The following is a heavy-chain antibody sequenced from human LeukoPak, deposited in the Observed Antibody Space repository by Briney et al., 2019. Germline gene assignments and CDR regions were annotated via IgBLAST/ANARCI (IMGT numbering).Heavy chain of an antibody. CDR2: IYPGDSDT. Sequence: GESLKISCKGSGYSFTSYWIGWVRQMPGKGLEWMGIIYPGDSDTRYSPSFQGQVTISADKSISTAYLQWSSLKASNTAMYYCARERDGYSSYMDVWGKGTTVTVSS. V-gene: IGHV5-51*01. CDR3: ARERDGYSSYMDV. J-gene: IGHJ6*03. CDR1: GYSFTSYW. D-gene: IGHD5-24*01.